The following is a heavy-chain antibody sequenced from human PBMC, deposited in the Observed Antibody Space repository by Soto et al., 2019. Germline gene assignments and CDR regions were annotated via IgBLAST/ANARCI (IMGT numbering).Heavy chain of an antibody. J-gene: IGHJ4*02. Sequence: EVQLVESGGGLVQPGRSLRLSCAASGFTFDDYAMHWVRQAPGKGLEWVSGISWNSGSIGYADSVKGRFTISRDNAKNPLYLQMNSLRAEDTALYYCAKDGGVIFGVVTSFDYWGQGTLVTVSS. CDR3: AKDGGVIFGVVTSFDY. D-gene: IGHD3-3*01. CDR2: ISWNSGSI. CDR1: GFTFDDYA. V-gene: IGHV3-9*01.